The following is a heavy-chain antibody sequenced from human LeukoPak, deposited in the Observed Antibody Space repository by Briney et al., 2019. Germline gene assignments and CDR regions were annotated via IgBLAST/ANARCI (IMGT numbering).Heavy chain of an antibody. V-gene: IGHV4-61*02. Sequence: PSQTLSLTCTVSGGSISSGSYYWSWIRQPAGKGLEWIGRIYTSGSTNYNPSLKSRVTISVDTSKNQFSLKLSSVTAADTAVYYCAREVPYCSGGSCQLRAFDIWGQGTMVTDSS. CDR1: GGSISSGSYY. CDR3: AREVPYCSGGSCQLRAFDI. CDR2: IYTSGST. J-gene: IGHJ3*02. D-gene: IGHD2-15*01.